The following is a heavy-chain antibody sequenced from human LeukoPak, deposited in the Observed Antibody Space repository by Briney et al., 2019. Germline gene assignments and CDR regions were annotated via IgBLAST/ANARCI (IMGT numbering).Heavy chain of an antibody. J-gene: IGHJ6*03. CDR1: GYTFTDYY. CDR2: INPNSGGT. D-gene: IGHD6-6*01. Sequence: ASVKVSCKASGYTFTDYYMHWVRQAPGQGLEWMGWINPNSGGTNYAQKFQGRVTMTEDTSTDTAYMELSSLRSEDTAVYYCAVVHPGSYYYYMDVWGKGTTVTISS. CDR3: AVVHPGSYYYYMDV. V-gene: IGHV1-2*02.